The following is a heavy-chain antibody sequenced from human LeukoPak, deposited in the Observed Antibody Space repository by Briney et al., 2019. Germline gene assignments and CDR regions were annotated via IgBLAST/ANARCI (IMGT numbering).Heavy chain of an antibody. Sequence: PSETLSLTCAVYGGSFSGYYWSWIRQPPGKGLEWIGEINHSGSTNYNPSLKSRVTISVDTSKNQFSLKLSSVTAADMAVYYCARSAYSSGYYYFDYWGQGTLVTVSS. J-gene: IGHJ4*02. V-gene: IGHV4-34*01. CDR3: ARSAYSSGYYYFDY. CDR2: INHSGST. D-gene: IGHD3-22*01. CDR1: GGSFSGYY.